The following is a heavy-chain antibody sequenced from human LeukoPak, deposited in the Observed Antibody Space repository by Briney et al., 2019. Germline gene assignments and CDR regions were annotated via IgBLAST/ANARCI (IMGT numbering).Heavy chain of an antibody. CDR3: GRRDWNDWIDC. CDR1: GDSMSGYY. D-gene: IGHD1-1*01. CDR2: IDHSGST. Sequence: SETLSLTCSVSGDSMSGYYWSWIRQPPGKGLELFGYIDHSGSTKYNPSLKSRVTISVDTSKNQFSLSLISVTAADTAVYYCGRRDWNDWIDCWGQGTLVTVSS. V-gene: IGHV4-59*08. J-gene: IGHJ4*02.